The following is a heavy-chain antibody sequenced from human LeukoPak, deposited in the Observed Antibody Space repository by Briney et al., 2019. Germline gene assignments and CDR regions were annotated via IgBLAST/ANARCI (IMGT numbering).Heavy chain of an antibody. CDR2: IRYNGNNQ. D-gene: IGHD3-10*01. V-gene: IGHV3-30*02. Sequence: GGSLRLSCAASGFTFNNYGMHWVRQAPGKGLEWVAFIRYNGNNQYYADSVKGRFTISRDNSKNTLYLQMNSLKGDDTAVYYCARGGFGLLWFGELKNWFDPWGQGTLVTVSS. CDR3: ARGGFGLLWFGELKNWFDP. J-gene: IGHJ5*02. CDR1: GFTFNNYG.